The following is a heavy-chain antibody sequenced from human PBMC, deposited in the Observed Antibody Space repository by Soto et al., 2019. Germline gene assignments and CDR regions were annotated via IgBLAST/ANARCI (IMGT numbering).Heavy chain of an antibody. CDR1: GYTFTSYD. V-gene: IGHV1-8*01. J-gene: IGHJ6*03. CDR2: MNPNSGNT. D-gene: IGHD2-15*01. CDR3: ARAPRLGYCSGGSCYSPYYYMDV. Sequence: VQLVQSGAEVKKPGASVKVSCKASGYTFTSYDINWVRQATGQGLEWMGWMNPNSGNTGYAQKFQGRVTMTRNTSISTAYMELSSLRSEDTAVYYCARAPRLGYCSGGSCYSPYYYMDVWGKGTTVTVSS.